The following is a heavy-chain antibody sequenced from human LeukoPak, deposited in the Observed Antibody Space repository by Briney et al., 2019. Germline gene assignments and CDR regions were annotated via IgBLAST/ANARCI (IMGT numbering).Heavy chain of an antibody. J-gene: IGHJ4*02. Sequence: PSQTLSLTCAISGDSFSSNSVAWDWVRQSPSRGLEWLGRTYYRYKWCFDYAGSVKNRITINPDTSKNQFSLQLNSVTPEDTAVYYWARGATAHFDYWGQGFLVTVSS. V-gene: IGHV6-1*01. D-gene: IGHD5-12*01. CDR2: TYYRYKWCF. CDR1: GDSFSSNSVA. CDR3: ARGATAHFDY.